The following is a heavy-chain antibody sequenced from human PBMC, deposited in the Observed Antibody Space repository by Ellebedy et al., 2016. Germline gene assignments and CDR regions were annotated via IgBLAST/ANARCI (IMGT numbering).Heavy chain of an antibody. CDR3: ASCHWNGPVDY. Sequence: GGSLRLSXAASGFTFSHYAMTWVRQAPGKGLEWVSYIGSSSSTIYYVDSVKGRFTISRDNAKNSLYLQMNSLRAEDTAVYYCASCHWNGPVDYWGQGTLVTVSS. V-gene: IGHV3-48*04. J-gene: IGHJ4*02. D-gene: IGHD1-1*01. CDR2: IGSSSSTI. CDR1: GFTFSHYA.